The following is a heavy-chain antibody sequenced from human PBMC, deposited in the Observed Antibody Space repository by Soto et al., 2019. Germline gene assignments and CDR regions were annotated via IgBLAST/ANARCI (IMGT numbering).Heavy chain of an antibody. CDR1: GDTFTSYD. CDR2: MNPSTGNT. CDR3: ARGGYCSDGDCLYYFDS. V-gene: IGHV1-8*01. D-gene: IGHD2-15*01. J-gene: IGHJ4*02. Sequence: QVQLVQSGAEVKKPGASVKVSCKASGDTFTSYDINWVRQATGQGLEWMGRMNPSTGNTDYARKFQGRFTMTRNTSINTAYMELSSLRFEDTAVYYCARGGYCSDGDCLYYFDSWGQGTLVTVSS.